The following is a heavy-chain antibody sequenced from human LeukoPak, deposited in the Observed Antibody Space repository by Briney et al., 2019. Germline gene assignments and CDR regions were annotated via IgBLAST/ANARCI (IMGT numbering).Heavy chain of an antibody. V-gene: IGHV3-33*01. CDR1: GFTFSSYG. CDR2: IWYDGSNK. Sequence: GGSLRLSCAASGFTFSSYGMHWVRQAPGKGLEWVAVIWYDGSNKYYADSVKGRFTISRDNSKNTLYLQMNSLRAEDTAVYYCARDGEFSGYYPWFDYWGQGTLVTVSS. CDR3: ARDGEFSGYYPWFDY. D-gene: IGHD3-22*01. J-gene: IGHJ4*02.